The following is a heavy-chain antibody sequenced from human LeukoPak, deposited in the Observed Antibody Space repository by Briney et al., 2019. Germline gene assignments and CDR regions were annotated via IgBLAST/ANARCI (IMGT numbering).Heavy chain of an antibody. D-gene: IGHD1-26*01. CDR3: ASWGEGALDN. CDR1: GFTFSSYS. CDR2: ISSSSSYI. V-gene: IGHV3-21*01. Sequence: GGSLRLSCAASGFTFSSYSMNWVRQAPGKGLEWVSSISSSSSYIYYANSVKGRFTISRDNAKKSLYLQMNSLRVEDTGVYYCASWGEGALDNWGQGTLVTVSS. J-gene: IGHJ4*02.